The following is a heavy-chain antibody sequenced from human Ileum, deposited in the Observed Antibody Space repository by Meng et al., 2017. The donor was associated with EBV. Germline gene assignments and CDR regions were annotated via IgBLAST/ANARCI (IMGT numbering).Heavy chain of an antibody. CDR3: ARWDARFDA. CDR1: GFTVSSSY. J-gene: IGHJ5*02. Sequence: EVQLVGCGGGLIQPGGSLRLSCAASGFTVSSSYMSWVRQAPGKGLELVSVIYSDGRTYYADTVKGRFTISRDSSKSTLFFQMNSLRVEDTAVYYCARWDARFDAWGQGTLVTVSS. D-gene: IGHD1-26*01. V-gene: IGHV3-53*01. CDR2: IYSDGRT.